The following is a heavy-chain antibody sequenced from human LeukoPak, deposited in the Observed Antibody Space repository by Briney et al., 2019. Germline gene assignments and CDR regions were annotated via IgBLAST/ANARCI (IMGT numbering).Heavy chain of an antibody. Sequence: GGSLRLSCAASGFPFSSYAMHWVRPAPGKGLEWVAVISYDGSNKYYADSVKGRFTISRDDSKNTLYLQMNSLRAEDTAVYYCARDIAVAGTSLDYWGQGTLVTVSS. D-gene: IGHD6-19*01. V-gene: IGHV3-30*04. CDR1: GFPFSSYA. CDR3: ARDIAVAGTSLDY. J-gene: IGHJ4*02. CDR2: ISYDGSNK.